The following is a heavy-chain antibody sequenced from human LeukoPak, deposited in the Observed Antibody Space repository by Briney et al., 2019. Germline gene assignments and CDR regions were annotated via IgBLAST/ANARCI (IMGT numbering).Heavy chain of an antibody. D-gene: IGHD3-22*01. J-gene: IGHJ4*02. CDR3: ARDPHMRLYDTLAYYFDY. CDR1: GFTFSSYG. Sequence: SGGSLRLSCAASGFTFSSYGMHWVRQAPGKGLEWVAVIWYDGSNKYYADSVKGRFTISRDNSKNTLYLQMNSLRAEDTAVYYCARDPHMRLYDTLAYYFDYWGQGTLVTVSS. V-gene: IGHV3-33*01. CDR2: IWYDGSNK.